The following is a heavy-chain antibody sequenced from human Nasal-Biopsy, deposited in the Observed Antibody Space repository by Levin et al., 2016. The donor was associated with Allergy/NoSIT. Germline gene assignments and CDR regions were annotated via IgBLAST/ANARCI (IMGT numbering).Heavy chain of an antibody. D-gene: IGHD5-12*01. CDR2: INPNSGGS. V-gene: IGHV1-2*02. J-gene: IGHJ6*02. CDR1: GYTFTDYY. Sequence: ASVKVSCKASGYTFTDYYMDWVRQAPGQGLEWMGRINPNSGGSDYAQKFQGRVTMTRDTSIRTAHMELSSLTSDDAAVYYCARRRKIVADYGVDVWGQGTMVTVS. CDR3: ARRRKIVADYGVDV.